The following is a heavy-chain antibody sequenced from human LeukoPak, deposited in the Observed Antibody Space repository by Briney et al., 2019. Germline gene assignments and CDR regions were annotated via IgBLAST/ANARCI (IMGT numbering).Heavy chain of an antibody. CDR2: ISYDGSNK. CDR3: AREGWFGANRPNTLFDI. CDR1: GFTFSSYA. V-gene: IGHV3-30-3*01. J-gene: IGHJ3*02. D-gene: IGHD3-10*01. Sequence: GGSLRLSCAASGFTFSSYAMHWVRQAPGKGLEWVAVISYDGSNKYYADPVKGRFTISRDNSKNTLYLQMNSLRAEDTAVYYCAREGWFGANRPNTLFDIWGQGTMVTVSS.